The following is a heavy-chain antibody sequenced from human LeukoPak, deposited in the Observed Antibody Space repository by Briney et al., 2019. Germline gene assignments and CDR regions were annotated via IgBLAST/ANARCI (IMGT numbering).Heavy chain of an antibody. V-gene: IGHV3-21*01. CDR1: GFTFSSYS. CDR2: ISSSSSYI. Sequence: GGSLRLSSAASGFTFSSYSMNWVRQAPGKGLEWVSSISSSSSYIYYADSVKGRFTISRDNAKNSLYLQMNSLRAEDTAVYYCARVRPQTPSPYYYMDVWGKGTTVTVSS. J-gene: IGHJ6*03. CDR3: ARVRPQTPSPYYYMDV.